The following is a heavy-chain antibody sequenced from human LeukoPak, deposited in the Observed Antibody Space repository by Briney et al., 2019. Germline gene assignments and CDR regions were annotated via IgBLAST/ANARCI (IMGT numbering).Heavy chain of an antibody. CDR2: IYYSGST. CDR3: ARGSFDDFWSGYYNGYFDY. D-gene: IGHD3-3*01. J-gene: IGHJ4*02. V-gene: IGHV4-39*07. Sequence: PSETLSPTCTVSGGSISSSSYYWGWIRQPPGKGLEWIGSIYYSGSTYYNPSLKSRVTISVGTSKNQFSLKLSSVTAADTAVYYCARGSFDDFWSGYYNGYFDYWGQGTLVTVSS. CDR1: GGSISSSSYY.